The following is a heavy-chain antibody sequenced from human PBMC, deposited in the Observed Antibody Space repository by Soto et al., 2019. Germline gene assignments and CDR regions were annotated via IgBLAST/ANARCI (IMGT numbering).Heavy chain of an antibody. CDR2: IYPGDSKT. CDR3: ARHQVGYFGQDFYYYGMDV. CDR1: GYTFTDYW. Sequence: LKISCRGSGYTFTDYWIVWVRQMPGKGLEWMGVIYPGDSKTKYSPSFQGQVTLSADKSITTAYLQWSSLKASDTAVYYCARHQVGYFGQDFYYYGMDVWGQGTTVTVSS. V-gene: IGHV5-51*01. D-gene: IGHD3-9*01. J-gene: IGHJ6*02.